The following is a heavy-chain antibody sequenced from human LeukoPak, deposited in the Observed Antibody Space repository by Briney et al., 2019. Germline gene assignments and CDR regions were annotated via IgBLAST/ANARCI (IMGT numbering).Heavy chain of an antibody. Sequence: SETLSLTCAVYGGSFSGYYWSWIRQPPGKGLEWIGEINHSGSTNYDPSLKSRVTISVATSKNQFSLKLSSVTAADTAVYYCARDRNYYSYGMDVWGQGTTVTVSS. V-gene: IGHV4-34*01. CDR3: ARDRNYYSYGMDV. J-gene: IGHJ6*02. CDR1: GGSFSGYY. CDR2: INHSGST.